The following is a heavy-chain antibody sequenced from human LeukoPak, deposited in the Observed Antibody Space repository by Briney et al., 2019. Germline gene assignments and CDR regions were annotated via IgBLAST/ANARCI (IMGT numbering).Heavy chain of an antibody. D-gene: IGHD1-26*01. CDR2: VNPSSGGT. CDR3: ARDIRGSYDS. Sequence: ASVKVSCKTSGYTFTGQYLHWVRQAPEQGLEWVGLVNPSSGGTHYAQSFQGRVTMTRDTSISTAYMELSRLRSDDTAVYYCARDIRGSYDSWGQGTLVTVSS. V-gene: IGHV1-2*02. J-gene: IGHJ4*02. CDR1: GYTFTGQY.